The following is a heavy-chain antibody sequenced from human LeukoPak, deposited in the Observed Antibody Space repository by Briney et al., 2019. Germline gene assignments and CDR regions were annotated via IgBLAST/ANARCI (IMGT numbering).Heavy chain of an antibody. CDR1: GFTFSDYC. CDR2: ISSSGSTI. V-gene: IGHV3-11*01. Sequence: GGSLRPSCAASGFTFSDYCMSWIRQAPGKGLEWVSYISSSGSTIYYADSVKGRFTISRDNAKNSLYLQMNSLRAEDTAVYYCARPAVAGPRQGYYFDYWGQGTLVTVSS. D-gene: IGHD6-19*01. CDR3: ARPAVAGPRQGYYFDY. J-gene: IGHJ4*02.